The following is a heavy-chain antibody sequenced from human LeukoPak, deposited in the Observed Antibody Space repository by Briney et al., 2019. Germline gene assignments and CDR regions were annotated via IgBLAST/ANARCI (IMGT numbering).Heavy chain of an antibody. V-gene: IGHV7-4-1*02. CDR3: ARDGTYGDYQNWFDP. CDR1: GYTFTSYA. Sequence: GASVKVSCKASGYTFTSYAMNWVRQAPGQGLEWMGWINTNTGNPTYAQGFTGRFVFSLDTSVSTAYLQISSLEAEDTAVYYCARDGTYGDYQNWFDPWGQGTLVTVSS. J-gene: IGHJ5*02. D-gene: IGHD4-17*01. CDR2: INTNTGNP.